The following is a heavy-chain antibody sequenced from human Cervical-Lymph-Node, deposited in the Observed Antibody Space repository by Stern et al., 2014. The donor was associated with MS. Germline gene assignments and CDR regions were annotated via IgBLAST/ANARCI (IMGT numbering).Heavy chain of an antibody. V-gene: IGHV2-5*02. J-gene: IGHJ4*02. Sequence: QVTLRESGPTLVQPTQTLTLTCTFSGFSLSTSGVRVGWIRQPPGKALEWLAPIFLDDDKRYSPSLKSRLAITKDTSKNQVVLTMTNMDPVDTATYYCAHSGHFWSGFYVDYYFDYWGLGTLVTVSS. CDR1: GFSLSTSGVR. D-gene: IGHD3-3*02. CDR2: IFLDDDK. CDR3: AHSGHFWSGFYVDYYFDY.